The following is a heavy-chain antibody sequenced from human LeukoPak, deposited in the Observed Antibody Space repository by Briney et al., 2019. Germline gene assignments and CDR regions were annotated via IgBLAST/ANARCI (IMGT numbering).Heavy chain of an antibody. V-gene: IGHV3-30*04. D-gene: IGHD6-19*01. CDR2: ISYDGTSK. J-gene: IGHJ6*03. CDR3: ARDPRPGYNSGWHSDYYFYMDV. CDR1: GFTFSRYI. Sequence: GGSLRLSCAASGFTFSRYIMHWVRQSPGKGLEWLAVISYDGTSKYYADSEKGRFTISRDNSNNMLYLQMISLRSEDTALYYCARDPRPGYNSGWHSDYYFYMDVWGKGATVIVSS.